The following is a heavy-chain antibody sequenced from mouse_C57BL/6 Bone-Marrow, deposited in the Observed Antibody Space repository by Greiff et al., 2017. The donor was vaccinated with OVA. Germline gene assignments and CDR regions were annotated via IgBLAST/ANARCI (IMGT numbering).Heavy chain of an antibody. CDR2: IYPGSGNT. Sequence: QVHVKQSGPELVKPGASVKISCKASGYSFTSYYIHWVKQRPGQGLEWIGWIYPGSGNTKYNEKFKGKATLTADTSSSTAYMQLSSLTSEDSAVYYCAREGELGRRYFDYWGQGTTLTVSS. J-gene: IGHJ2*01. V-gene: IGHV1-66*01. D-gene: IGHD4-1*01. CDR3: AREGELGRRYFDY. CDR1: GYSFTSYY.